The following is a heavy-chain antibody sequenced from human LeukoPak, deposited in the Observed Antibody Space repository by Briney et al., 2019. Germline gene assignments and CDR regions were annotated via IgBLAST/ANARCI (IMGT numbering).Heavy chain of an antibody. CDR1: GFTFGDYA. D-gene: IGHD3-22*01. CDR2: IRSKAYGGTT. CDR3: RGDSSGYYSDYGMDV. J-gene: IGHJ6*02. Sequence: GSLRLSCTASGFTFGDYAMSWVRQAQGKGLEWVSFIRSKAYGGTTEYAASVKGRFTISRDDSKSIAYLQMNSLKTEDTAVYYCRGDSSGYYSDYGMDVWGQGTTVSVSS. V-gene: IGHV3-49*04.